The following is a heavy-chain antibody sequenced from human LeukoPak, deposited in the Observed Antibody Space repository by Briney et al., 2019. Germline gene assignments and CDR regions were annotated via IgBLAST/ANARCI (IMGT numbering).Heavy chain of an antibody. J-gene: IGHJ4*02. CDR1: GFIFSSYA. V-gene: IGHV3-23*01. D-gene: IGHD2-2*01. CDR3: AKTDIVVVPAAMRGYYFDY. Sequence: PGGSLRLSCAASGFIFSSYAMSWVRQAPGKGLEWVSAISGSGGSTYYADSVKGRFTISRDNFKNTLYLQMNSLRAEDTAVYYCAKTDIVVVPAAMRGYYFDYWGQGTLVTVSS. CDR2: ISGSGGST.